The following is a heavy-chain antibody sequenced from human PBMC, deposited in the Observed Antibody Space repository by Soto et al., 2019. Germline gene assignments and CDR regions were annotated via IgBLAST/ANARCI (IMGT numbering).Heavy chain of an antibody. CDR3: ASESGSGYDSSLY. Sequence: GGSLRLSCAASGFTFSSYSMNWVRQAPGKGLEWVSYISSSSSTIYYADSVKGRFTISRDNAKNSLYLQMNSLRAEDTAVYYCASESGSGYDSSLYWGQGTLVTVSS. J-gene: IGHJ4*02. V-gene: IGHV3-48*01. D-gene: IGHD3-3*01. CDR2: ISSSSSTI. CDR1: GFTFSSYS.